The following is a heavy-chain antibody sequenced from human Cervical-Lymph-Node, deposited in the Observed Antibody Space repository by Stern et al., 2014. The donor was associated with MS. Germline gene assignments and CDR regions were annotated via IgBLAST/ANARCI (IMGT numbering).Heavy chain of an antibody. Sequence: EVQLVESGAEVKKPGESLKISCQGSGYSFISSWIGWVRQMPGKGLEWMAIIYPGDSDTRYNPSFQGQVTISADKSVSTAYLQWSSLKASDTAMYYCETSTGYFLLEYYFDYWGQGTLVTVSS. CDR1: GYSFISSW. CDR2: IYPGDSDT. J-gene: IGHJ4*02. CDR3: ETSTGYFLLEYYFDY. D-gene: IGHD6-19*01. V-gene: IGHV5-51*01.